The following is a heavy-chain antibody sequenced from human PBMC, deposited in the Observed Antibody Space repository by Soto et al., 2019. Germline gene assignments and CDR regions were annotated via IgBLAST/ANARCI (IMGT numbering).Heavy chain of an antibody. D-gene: IGHD3-3*01. CDR3: ARQKGTTYDFWSGAFLDYYYYYMDV. J-gene: IGHJ6*03. CDR1: GYSVTSYW. Sequence: PGESLKIACKGSGYSVTSYWIGWVRQMPGKGLEWMGIIYPGDSDTRYSPSFQGQVTISADKSISTAYLQWSSLKASDTAMYYCARQKGTTYDFWSGAFLDYYYYYMDVWGKGTTVTVSS. CDR2: IYPGDSDT. V-gene: IGHV5-51*01.